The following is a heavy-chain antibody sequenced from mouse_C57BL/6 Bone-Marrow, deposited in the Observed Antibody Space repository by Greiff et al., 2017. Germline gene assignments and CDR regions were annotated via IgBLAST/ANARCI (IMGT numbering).Heavy chain of an antibody. J-gene: IGHJ2*01. CDR3: TRVTTVVAKGYWFDC. D-gene: IGHD1-1*01. Sequence: DVHLVESGEGLVKPGGSLKLSCAASGFTFSSYAMSWVRQTPEKRLEWVAYISSGGDYIYYADTVKGRFTISRDNARNTLYLQMSSLKSEDTAMYYCTRVTTVVAKGYWFDCWGQGTTLTVSS. CDR1: GFTFSSYA. CDR2: ISSGGDYI. V-gene: IGHV5-9-1*02.